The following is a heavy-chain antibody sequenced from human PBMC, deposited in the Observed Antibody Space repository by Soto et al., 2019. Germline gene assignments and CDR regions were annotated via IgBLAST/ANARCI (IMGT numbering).Heavy chain of an antibody. CDR2: ISYDGSDK. CDR1: GFIFDDYA. D-gene: IGHD3-22*01. V-gene: IGHV3-30-3*01. J-gene: IGHJ4*02. Sequence: GGSLRLSCAASGFIFDDYAMHWVRQAPGKGLEWVALISYDGSDKDYADSVKGRFTISRDNSRNTLFLQMNSLRAEDTAVYYCARDYYKYYDSSGYYRSPAYWGQGTLVTVSS. CDR3: ARDYYKYYDSSGYYRSPAY.